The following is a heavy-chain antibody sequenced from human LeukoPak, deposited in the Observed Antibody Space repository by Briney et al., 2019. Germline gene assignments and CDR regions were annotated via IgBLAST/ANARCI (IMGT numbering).Heavy chain of an antibody. CDR3: VKDRTGTYTLDY. V-gene: IGHV3-30*18. CDR1: GFTFSNYG. D-gene: IGHD3-10*01. Sequence: GGSLRLSCAASGFTFSNYGMHWVRQAPGKGLEWVAFISDDGSRQHYADSVKGRFTISRDSSKNTLNLQMNSLRAEDTAVYYCVKDRTGTYTLDYWGQGTLVTVSS. J-gene: IGHJ4*02. CDR2: ISDDGSRQ.